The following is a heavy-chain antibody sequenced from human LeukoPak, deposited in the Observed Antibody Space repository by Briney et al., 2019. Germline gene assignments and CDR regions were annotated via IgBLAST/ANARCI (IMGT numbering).Heavy chain of an antibody. D-gene: IGHD1-26*01. J-gene: IGHJ4*02. CDR1: GFTFSSYG. V-gene: IGHV3-33*01. CDR3: ARDSWELSYFDY. CDR2: IWYDGSNK. Sequence: GGSLRLSCAASGFTFSSYGMHWVRRAPGKGLEWVAVIWYDGSNKYYADSVKGRFTISRDNSKNTLYLQMNSLRAEDTAVYYCARDSWELSYFDYWGQGTLVTVSS.